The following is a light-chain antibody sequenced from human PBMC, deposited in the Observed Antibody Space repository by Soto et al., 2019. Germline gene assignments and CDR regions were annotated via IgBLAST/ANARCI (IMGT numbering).Light chain of an antibody. Sequence: DIQMTQSPSTLSASVGDRVSITCRSSQSISRWLAWFQQIPGQAPKVLIYDASTLQSGVPSRFSGSGSGTEFTLTLNGLQPDDFATYYCQQYSAYPWTFGQGSKVEVK. CDR3: QQYSAYPWT. CDR2: DAS. J-gene: IGKJ1*01. V-gene: IGKV1-5*01. CDR1: QSISRW.